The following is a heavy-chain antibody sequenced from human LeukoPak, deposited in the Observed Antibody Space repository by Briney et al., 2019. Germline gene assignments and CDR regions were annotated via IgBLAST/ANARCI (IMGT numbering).Heavy chain of an antibody. CDR1: GDSININNYY. Sequence: SETLSLTCTVSGDSININNYYWSWIRQPPGKGLEWIGYIYYSGSTNYNPSLKSRVTISVDTSKNQFSLKLSSVTAADTAVYYCARSGGSYPFDYWGQGTLVTVSS. CDR2: IYYSGST. V-gene: IGHV4-61*05. CDR3: ARSGGSYPFDY. D-gene: IGHD1-26*01. J-gene: IGHJ4*02.